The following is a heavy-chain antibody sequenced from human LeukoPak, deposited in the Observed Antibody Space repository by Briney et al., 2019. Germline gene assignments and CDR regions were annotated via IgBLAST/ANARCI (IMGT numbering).Heavy chain of an antibody. CDR3: ARYCSGGSCYSGFDY. D-gene: IGHD2-15*01. J-gene: IGHJ4*02. Sequence: ASVKVSCKASGYTFTSYNINWVRQAPGQGLEWMGWMNPNSGNTGSEQKFQGRVTMTRITSTSTAYMELSSLRSEDTAVYYCARYCSGGSCYSGFDYWGQGTLVTVSS. V-gene: IGHV1-8*01. CDR2: MNPNSGNT. CDR1: GYTFTSYN.